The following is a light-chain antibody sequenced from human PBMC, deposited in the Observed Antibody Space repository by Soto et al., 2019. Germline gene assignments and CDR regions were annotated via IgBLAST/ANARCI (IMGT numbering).Light chain of an antibody. V-gene: IGKV1-33*01. CDR2: DAS. CDR3: QQHDNVPFS. Sequence: DIQMTQSPSSLSAYVGDRVTITCQASQDISNYLNWYQQKPGKAPKLLIYDASNLETGVPPRVSGSGSGTDFTFTISNLQTEDTATYDCQQHDNVPFSFGPGTKVYIK. J-gene: IGKJ3*01. CDR1: QDISNY.